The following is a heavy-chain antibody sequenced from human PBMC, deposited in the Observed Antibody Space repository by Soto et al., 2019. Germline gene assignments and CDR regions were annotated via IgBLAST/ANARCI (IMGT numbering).Heavy chain of an antibody. V-gene: IGHV4-31*03. CDR3: AREVLA. CDR1: GGSISSGGYY. CDR2: THYSGST. D-gene: IGHD3-3*01. J-gene: IGHJ5*02. Sequence: QVQLQESGPGLVKPSQNLSLTCSVSGGSISSGGYYWGGIRQRPGKGLEWFGNTHYSGSTYYNPSLKRRVTISVDTSKNQFSLKLTSVTAADTAVYYCAREVLAWGQGTLVTVSS.